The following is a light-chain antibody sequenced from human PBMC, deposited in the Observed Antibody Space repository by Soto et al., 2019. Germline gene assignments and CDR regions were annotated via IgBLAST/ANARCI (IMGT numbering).Light chain of an antibody. CDR3: SSYTTSSTRV. V-gene: IGLV2-14*01. Sequence: QSALTQPASVSGSPRQSITISCTGTSSDVGAYNYVSWYQQHPGKAPKLMIYEVTNRPLGISSRFSGSKSGNTASLTISGLQTEDEADYYCSSYTTSSTRVFGGGTMLTVL. J-gene: IGLJ2*01. CDR2: EVT. CDR1: SSDVGAYNY.